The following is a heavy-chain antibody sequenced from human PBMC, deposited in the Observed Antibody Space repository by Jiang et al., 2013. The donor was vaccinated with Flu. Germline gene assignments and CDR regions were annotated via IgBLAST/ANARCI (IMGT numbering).Heavy chain of an antibody. J-gene: IGHJ6*02. CDR3: ARNYDFWSGHGGMDV. D-gene: IGHD3-3*01. CDR1: GGSFSGYY. Sequence: LLKPSETLSLTCAVYGGSFSGYYWSWIRQPPGKGLEWIGEINHSGSTNYNPSLKSRVTISVDTSKNQFSLKLSSVTAADTAVYYCARNYDFWSGHGGMDVWGQGTTVTVSS. CDR2: INHSGST. V-gene: IGHV4-34*01.